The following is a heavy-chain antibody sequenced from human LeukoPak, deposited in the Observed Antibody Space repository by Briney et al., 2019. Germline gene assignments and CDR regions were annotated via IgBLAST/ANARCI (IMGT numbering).Heavy chain of an antibody. Sequence: GESLKISCKGSGYSFTSYWIGWVRQLPGKGLEWMGIIYPGDSNTRYSPSFQGHVTISADKSISTAYRQWSSLQASDTAMYYCARRRAVAGTYYFDSWGQGTLVTVSS. D-gene: IGHD6-19*01. J-gene: IGHJ4*02. CDR3: ARRRAVAGTYYFDS. CDR1: GYSFTSYW. V-gene: IGHV5-51*01. CDR2: IYPGDSNT.